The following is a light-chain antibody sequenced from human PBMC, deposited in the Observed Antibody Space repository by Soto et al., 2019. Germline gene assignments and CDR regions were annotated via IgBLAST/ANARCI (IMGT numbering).Light chain of an antibody. V-gene: IGLV2-14*01. Sequence: QSALTQPASVSGSPGQSITISCTGTSSDIGAYNYVSWYQQHPGKAPQLMIYEVTTRPSGVSTRFSGSKSGNTASLTISGLQAEDEADYYCTSYTTSGTVVFGGGTKLTVL. CDR3: TSYTTSGTVV. J-gene: IGLJ3*02. CDR2: EVT. CDR1: SSDIGAYNY.